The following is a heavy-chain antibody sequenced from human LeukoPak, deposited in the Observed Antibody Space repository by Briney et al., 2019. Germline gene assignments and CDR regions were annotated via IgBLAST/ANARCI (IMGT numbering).Heavy chain of an antibody. CDR2: INPNSGGT. CDR1: GYTFTGYY. V-gene: IGHV1-2*02. CDR3: ASTTGTTQSDAFDI. J-gene: IGHJ3*02. D-gene: IGHD1-1*01. Sequence: ASVKVSCKASGYTFTGYYMHWVRQAPGQGLEWMGWINPNSGGTNYAQKFQGKVTITRDTSISTAYMELSRLRSDDTAVYYCASTTGTTQSDAFDIWGQGTMVTVSS.